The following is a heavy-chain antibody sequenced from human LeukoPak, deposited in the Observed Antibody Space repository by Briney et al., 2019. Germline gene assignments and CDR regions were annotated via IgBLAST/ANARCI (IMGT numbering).Heavy chain of an antibody. Sequence: SETLSLTCTVSGGSVSSGSYYWSWIRQPPGKGLEWIGYIYYSGSTNYNPSLKSRVTISVDTSKNQFSLKLSSVTAADTAVYYCAREEYDSSGYYYGYWGQGTLVTVSS. CDR3: AREEYDSSGYYYGY. J-gene: IGHJ4*02. V-gene: IGHV4-61*01. CDR2: IYYSGST. D-gene: IGHD3-22*01. CDR1: GGSVSSGSYY.